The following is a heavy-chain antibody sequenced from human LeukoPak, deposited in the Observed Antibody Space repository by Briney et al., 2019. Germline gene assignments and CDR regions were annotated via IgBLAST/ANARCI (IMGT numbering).Heavy chain of an antibody. CDR1: GSIFTNYW. CDR2: IYPGDSDT. V-gene: IGHV5-51*01. D-gene: IGHD3-22*01. Sequence: RGESLQISCKGSGSIFTNYWIGWVRRMPGKGLEWMGIIYPGDSDTRYSPSFQGQVTISADKSISTAYLQWSSLKASDTAMYYCVRGNYYDSSGRFDYWGQGTLVTVSS. CDR3: VRGNYYDSSGRFDY. J-gene: IGHJ4*02.